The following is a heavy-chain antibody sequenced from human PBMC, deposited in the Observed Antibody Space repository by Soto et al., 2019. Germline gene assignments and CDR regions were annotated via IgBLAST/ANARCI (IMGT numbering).Heavy chain of an antibody. D-gene: IGHD2-2*01. Sequence: ASVKVSCKASGYTFTGYYMHWVRQAPGQGLEWMGWINPNSGGTNYAQKFQGWVTMTRDTSISTAYMELSRLRSDDTAVYYCARGGPGRIVVVPGRFDYWGQGTLVTVSS. CDR3: ARGGPGRIVVVPGRFDY. V-gene: IGHV1-2*04. J-gene: IGHJ4*02. CDR2: INPNSGGT. CDR1: GYTFTGYY.